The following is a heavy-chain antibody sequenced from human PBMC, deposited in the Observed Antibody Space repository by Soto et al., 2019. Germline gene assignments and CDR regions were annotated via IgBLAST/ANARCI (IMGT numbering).Heavy chain of an antibody. V-gene: IGHV3-23*01. Sequence: GGSLRLSCAASGFTFSSYAMAWVRQAPGKGLEWVSALTPSGGETYYADSVKGRFTISRDNSMNALYLQMNSLRIEDTAVYYCAHPRGYGVFDAYDIWGQGTMVTVSS. CDR1: GFTFSSYA. CDR3: AHPRGYGVFDAYDI. J-gene: IGHJ3*02. CDR2: LTPSGGET. D-gene: IGHD4-17*01.